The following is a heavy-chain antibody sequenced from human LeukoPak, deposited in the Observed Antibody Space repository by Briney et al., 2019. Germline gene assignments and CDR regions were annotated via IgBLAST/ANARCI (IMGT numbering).Heavy chain of an antibody. V-gene: IGHV4-59*12. CDR2: VYYTGTT. Sequence: KASETLSLTCTVSGGSISIYYWNWIRQSPGKGLEWIGYVYYTGTTNYNPSLSSRVSISVDTSKDQFSLILTSVTAADTAVYFCAREIGYCAGGSCYFGAFDMWGQGTKVRVSS. CDR1: GGSISIYY. J-gene: IGHJ3*02. D-gene: IGHD2-15*01. CDR3: AREIGYCAGGSCYFGAFDM.